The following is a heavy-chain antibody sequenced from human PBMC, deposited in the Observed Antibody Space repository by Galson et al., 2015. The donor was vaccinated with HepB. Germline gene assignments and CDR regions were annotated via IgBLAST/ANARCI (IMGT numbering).Heavy chain of an antibody. CDR3: AKDPRGGYSSSWYENYYYYYYMDV. Sequence: SLRLSCAASGFTFSSYGMHWVRQAPGKGLEWVAVISYDGSNKYYADSVKGRFTISRDNSKNTLYLQMNSLRAEDTAVYYCAKDPRGGYSSSWYENYYYYYYMDVWGKGTTVTVSS. V-gene: IGHV3-30*18. D-gene: IGHD6-13*01. CDR2: ISYDGSNK. CDR1: GFTFSSYG. J-gene: IGHJ6*03.